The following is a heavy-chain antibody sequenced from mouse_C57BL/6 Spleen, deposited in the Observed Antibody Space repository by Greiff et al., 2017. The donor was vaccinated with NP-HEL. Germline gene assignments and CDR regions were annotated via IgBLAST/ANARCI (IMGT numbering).Heavy chain of an antibody. CDR3: ASIYDYGFDY. D-gene: IGHD2-4*01. CDR1: GFTFSDYG. Sequence: EVKLMESGGGLVKPGGSLKLSCAASGFTFSDYGMHWVRQAPEKGLEWVAYISSGSSTIYYAHTVRGRFTISRDNAKNTLFLQMTSLRSEDTAMYCCASIYDYGFDYWGQRTTLTVS. V-gene: IGHV5-17*01. J-gene: IGHJ2*01. CDR2: ISSGSSTI.